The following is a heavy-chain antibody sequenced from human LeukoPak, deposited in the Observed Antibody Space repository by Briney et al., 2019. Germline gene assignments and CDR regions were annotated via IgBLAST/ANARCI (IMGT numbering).Heavy chain of an antibody. CDR1: GGSISSYF. CDR2: IYASGST. CDR3: AREVVDYYGSGTFDY. Sequence: SETLSLTCTVSGGSISSYFWSWIRQPAGKGLEWIGRIYASGSTNYNPSLKSRVTISVDTSKNHFSLRLSSVTAADTAVYYCAREVVDYYGSGTFDYWGLGTLVTVSS. V-gene: IGHV4-4*07. J-gene: IGHJ4*02. D-gene: IGHD3-10*01.